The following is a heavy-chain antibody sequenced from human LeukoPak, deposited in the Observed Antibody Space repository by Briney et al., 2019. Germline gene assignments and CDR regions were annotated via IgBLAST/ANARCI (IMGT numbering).Heavy chain of an antibody. J-gene: IGHJ4*02. CDR1: GYTFTGYY. Sequence: ASVKVSCKASGYTFTGYYMHWVRQAPGQGLEWMGRINPNSGGTNYAQKFQGRVTMTRDTSISTVYMELSRLRSDDTAVYYCARDLNYYDSSGYEFWGQGTLVTVSS. CDR3: ARDLNYYDSSGYEF. D-gene: IGHD3-22*01. CDR2: INPNSGGT. V-gene: IGHV1-2*06.